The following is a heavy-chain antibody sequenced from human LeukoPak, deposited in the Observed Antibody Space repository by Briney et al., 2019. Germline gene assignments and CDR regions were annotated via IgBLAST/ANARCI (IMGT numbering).Heavy chain of an antibody. Sequence: PGGSLRLSCAASGFTFSDAWMGWVRQAPGKGLEWVGRIKSNSDGGTTDYGAPVKGRFTISRDDSENTLYLQMSSLKIEDTAVYYCTKCHTGGSCYAEFDPWGQGTLVTVSS. CDR3: TKCHTGGSCYAEFDP. V-gene: IGHV3-15*01. CDR2: IKSNSDGGTT. CDR1: GFTFSDAW. J-gene: IGHJ5*02. D-gene: IGHD2-15*01.